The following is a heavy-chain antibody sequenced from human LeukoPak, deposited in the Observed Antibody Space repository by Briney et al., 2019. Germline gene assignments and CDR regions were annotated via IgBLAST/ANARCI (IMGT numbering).Heavy chain of an antibody. D-gene: IGHD6-13*01. CDR3: ARAHPLYSSSWYRAFFY. CDR2: INHSGST. V-gene: IGHV4-39*07. J-gene: IGHJ4*02. Sequence: PSETLSLTCTVSGGSISSSSYYWGWIRQPPGKGLEWIGEINHSGSTNYNPSLKSRVTISVDTSKNQFSLKLSSVTAADTAVYYCARAHPLYSSSWYRAFFYWGQGTLVTVSS. CDR1: GGSISSSSYY.